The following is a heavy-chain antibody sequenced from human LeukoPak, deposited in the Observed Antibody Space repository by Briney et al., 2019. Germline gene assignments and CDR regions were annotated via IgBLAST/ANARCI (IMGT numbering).Heavy chain of an antibody. CDR2: INPNSGGT. V-gene: IGHV1-2*02. Sequence: ASVKVSRKASGYTFTGYYMHWVRQAPGQGLEWMGWINPNSGGTNYAQKFQGRVTMTRDTSISTAYMELSRLRSDDTAVYYCARGLGSSSVTYFDYWGQGTLVTVSS. CDR1: GYTFTGYY. J-gene: IGHJ4*02. D-gene: IGHD6-6*01. CDR3: ARGLGSSSVTYFDY.